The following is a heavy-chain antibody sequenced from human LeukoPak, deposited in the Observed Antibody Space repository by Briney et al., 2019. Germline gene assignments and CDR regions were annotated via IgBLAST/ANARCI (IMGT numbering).Heavy chain of an antibody. J-gene: IGHJ4*02. V-gene: IGHV3-11*01. D-gene: IGHD3-22*01. CDR2: ISSSGTTI. CDR1: GFTFSDYY. Sequence: GGSLRLSCAASGFTFSDYYMSWIRQAPGKGLEWVSYISSSGTTIYYADSVKGRFTISRDNSKNTLYLQMNSLRAEDTAVYYCAKEGGSMIVVVITPAYFDYWGQGTLVTVSS. CDR3: AKEGGSMIVVVITPAYFDY.